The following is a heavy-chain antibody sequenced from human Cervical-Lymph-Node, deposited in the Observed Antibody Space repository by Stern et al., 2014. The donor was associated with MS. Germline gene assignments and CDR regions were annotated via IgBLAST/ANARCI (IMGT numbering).Heavy chain of an antibody. CDR3: ARERQQYCNSEGCSYWYFDL. Sequence: QVQLQESGPGLVKPSGTLSLTCAVSGGSVSSTNWWSWVRQSPGKGLEWIGNIYHRGASNYRPSLRGRVSISLDNSKNHLSLHLTSVTAADTAVYYCARERQQYCNSEGCSYWYFDLWGRGTLVTVSS. CDR2: IYHRGAS. D-gene: IGHD2/OR15-2a*01. J-gene: IGHJ2*01. CDR1: GGSVSSTNW. V-gene: IGHV4-4*02.